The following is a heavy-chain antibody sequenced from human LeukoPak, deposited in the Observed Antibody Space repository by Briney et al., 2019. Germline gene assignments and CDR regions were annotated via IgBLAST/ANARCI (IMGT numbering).Heavy chain of an antibody. V-gene: IGHV1-2*02. CDR2: INPNSGGT. Sequence: ASVKVSCKASGYTFTGYNMHWVRQAPGQGLEWMGWINPNSGGTNFAQKFQGRVTMIRDTSISTAYMELSRLTSDDTAVYYCARHFSGTVIDYWGQGTLGTVSS. CDR1: GYTFTGYN. J-gene: IGHJ4*02. D-gene: IGHD3-10*01. CDR3: ARHFSGTVIDY.